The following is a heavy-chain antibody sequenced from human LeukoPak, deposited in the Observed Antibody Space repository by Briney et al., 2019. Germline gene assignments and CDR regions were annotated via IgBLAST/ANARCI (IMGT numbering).Heavy chain of an antibody. CDR3: ARRVPGAIGAFDI. V-gene: IGHV4-39*01. D-gene: IGHD2-2*02. CDR1: GGSISSSSYY. J-gene: IGHJ3*02. Sequence: SETLSLTCTVSGGSISSSSYYWGWVRQPPGKGLEWIGSIYYTGSTYYNPSLKSRVTISVDTSKNQFSLKLSSVTAAYTAVYYCARRVPGAIGAFDIWGQGTMVTVSS. CDR2: IYYTGST.